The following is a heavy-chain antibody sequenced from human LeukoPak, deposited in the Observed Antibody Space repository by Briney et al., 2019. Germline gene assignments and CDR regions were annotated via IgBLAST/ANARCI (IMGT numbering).Heavy chain of an antibody. V-gene: IGHV3-74*01. D-gene: IGHD3-3*01. CDR3: ARDPVLRFLEWTLNWFDP. J-gene: IGHJ5*02. CDR2: INSDGSST. Sequence: GGSLRLSCAASGFTFSSYWMHWVRQAPGKGLVWVSRINSDGSSTSYADSVKGRFTITRDNAKNTLYLQMNSLRAEDTAVYYCARDPVLRFLEWTLNWFDPWGQGTLVTVSS. CDR1: GFTFSSYW.